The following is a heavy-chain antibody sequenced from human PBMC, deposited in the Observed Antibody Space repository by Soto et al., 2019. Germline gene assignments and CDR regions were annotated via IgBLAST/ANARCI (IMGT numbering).Heavy chain of an antibody. D-gene: IGHD4-17*01. CDR3: AKSYGDYGNDALDI. Sequence: PSETLSLTCAVYGVTFSGYYWSWIRQPPGKGLERIGEINHSGSTNYNPSLKSRVAVSLDTSKNQFSLKLSSVTASDTATYYCAKSYGDYGNDALDIWGQGTMVTVSS. CDR2: INHSGST. V-gene: IGHV4-34*08. CDR1: GVTFSGYY. J-gene: IGHJ3*02.